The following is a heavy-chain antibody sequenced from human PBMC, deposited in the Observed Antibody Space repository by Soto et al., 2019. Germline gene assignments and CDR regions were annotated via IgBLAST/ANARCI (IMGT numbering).Heavy chain of an antibody. CDR1: GYSFTGFY. CDR2: INPNSGAT. V-gene: IGHV1-2*04. Sequence: ASVKVSCKASGYSFTGFYIHWMRQAPGQGLEWVGSINPNSGATTYAQKFQDSVAMTRDTSISTAYMDLSRLTSDDAAIYYCAIIMSHRDSFDVWGQGTMVTVSS. D-gene: IGHD3-16*01. J-gene: IGHJ3*01. CDR3: AIIMSHRDSFDV.